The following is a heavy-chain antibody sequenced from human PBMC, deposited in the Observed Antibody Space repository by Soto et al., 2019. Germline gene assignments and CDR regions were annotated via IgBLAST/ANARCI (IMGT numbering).Heavy chain of an antibody. J-gene: IGHJ4*02. CDR3: VSDRGYGHASVPYS. D-gene: IGHD5-18*01. CDR2: ISYDGGLQ. V-gene: IGHV3-30*03. Sequence: QAHLVESGGGVVQPGRSLRLSCAASGFTFTSYGMHWVRQAPGTRLEWVAVISYDGGLQHYADSVKGRFTISRDNSKNMLLLQMNSLRAEDTAVYYCVSDRGYGHASVPYSWGQGTLVIVSS. CDR1: GFTFTSYG.